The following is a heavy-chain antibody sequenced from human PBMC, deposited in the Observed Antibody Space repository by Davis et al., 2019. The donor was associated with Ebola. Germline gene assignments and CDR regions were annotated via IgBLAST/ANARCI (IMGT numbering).Heavy chain of an antibody. CDR3: ARGGLGYCSSTSCYGQWGMDV. D-gene: IGHD2-2*01. J-gene: IGHJ6*02. Sequence: GESLKISCAASGFTFSSYAMSWVRQAPGKGLEWVSAISGSGGSTYYADSVKGRFTISRDNAKNSLYLQMNSLRAEDTAVYYCARGGLGYCSSTSCYGQWGMDVWGQGTTVTVSS. CDR2: ISGSGGST. CDR1: GFTFSSYA. V-gene: IGHV3-23*01.